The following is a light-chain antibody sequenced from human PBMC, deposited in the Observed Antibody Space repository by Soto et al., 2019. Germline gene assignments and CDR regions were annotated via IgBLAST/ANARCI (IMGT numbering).Light chain of an antibody. CDR1: QGIRND. V-gene: IGKV1-6*01. Sequence: AIQMTQSPSSLSASVGDRVTITCRASQGIRNDLGWYQQKPGKAPKLLIYAASSLQSGVPSRFSGSGSGTDFTLTISSLQPEXXXTYYCLQDYNYPYTFGQGTKLEIK. J-gene: IGKJ2*01. CDR3: LQDYNYPYT. CDR2: AAS.